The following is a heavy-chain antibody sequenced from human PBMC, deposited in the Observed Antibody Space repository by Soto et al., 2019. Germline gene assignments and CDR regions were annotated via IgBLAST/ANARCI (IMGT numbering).Heavy chain of an antibody. CDR2: ISAYNGNT. J-gene: IGHJ6*02. V-gene: IGHV1-18*01. CDR3: ARDTRRTKYCSSTSCTPHYYGMDV. CDR1: GYTFTSYG. D-gene: IGHD2-2*01. Sequence: ASVKVSCKASGYTFTSYGISWVRQAPGQGLEWMGWISAYNGNTNYAQKLQGRVTMTTDTSTSTAYMELRSLRSDDTAVYYCARDTRRTKYCSSTSCTPHYYGMDVWGQGTTVTVSS.